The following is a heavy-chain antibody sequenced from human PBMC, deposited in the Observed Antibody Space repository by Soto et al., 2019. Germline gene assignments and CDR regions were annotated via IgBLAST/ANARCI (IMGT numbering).Heavy chain of an antibody. D-gene: IGHD3-22*01. CDR1: GYSFTSYW. CDR2: IYPGDSDT. CDR3: ARRTYYYDSSGYRGDDAFDI. V-gene: IGHV5-51*01. J-gene: IGHJ3*02. Sequence: EVQLVQSGAEVKKPGESLKISCKGSGYSFTSYWIGWVRQMPGKGLEWMGIIYPGDSDTRYSPSFQGQVTISADKSISTAYLQWSSLKASEAAMYYCARRTYYYDSSGYRGDDAFDIWGQGTMVTVSS.